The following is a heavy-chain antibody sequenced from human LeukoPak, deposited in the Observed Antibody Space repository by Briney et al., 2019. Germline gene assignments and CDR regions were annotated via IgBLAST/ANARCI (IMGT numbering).Heavy chain of an antibody. CDR2: VSSNGGST. CDR1: GFTFSSHA. CDR3: ARASVTSWKYGRDV. J-gene: IGHJ6*02. Sequence: GGSLRLSCVASGFTFSSHAMHWVRQAPGKGLEYVSVVSSNGGSTYYASSVKGRFTISRDNSKNTLYLQMGSLRPEDVSVYYCARASVTSWKYGRDVWGQGTTVTVSS. D-gene: IGHD4-17*01. V-gene: IGHV3-64*01.